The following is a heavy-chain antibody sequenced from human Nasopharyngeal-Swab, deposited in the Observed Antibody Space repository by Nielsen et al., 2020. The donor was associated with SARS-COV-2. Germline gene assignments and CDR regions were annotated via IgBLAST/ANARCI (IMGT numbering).Heavy chain of an antibody. V-gene: IGHV1-8*01. CDR3: TRGVPDFGY. Sequence: WVRQAPGQGLEWMGWMTPNNGATGYAQKFQGRVTLTWDTSISTAYMELSSLRSEDTAVYYCTRGVPDFGYWGQGTLVTVS. J-gene: IGHJ4*02. CDR2: MTPNNGAT.